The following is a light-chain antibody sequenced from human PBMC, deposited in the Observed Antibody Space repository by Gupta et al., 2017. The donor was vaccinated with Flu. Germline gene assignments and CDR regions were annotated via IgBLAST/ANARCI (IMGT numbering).Light chain of an antibody. Sequence: AGTSSSTGTSSDVGGYNCGSWHQQHPGKDHKLMIYDGKKRSAGVHGRFSGYKSDTTASLTIAGRKAEDEDDYYCCSVAGGFYVFGTGTKVTVL. V-gene: IGLV2-11*01. CDR2: DGK. CDR1: SSDVGGYNC. J-gene: IGLJ1*01. CDR3: CSVAGGFYV.